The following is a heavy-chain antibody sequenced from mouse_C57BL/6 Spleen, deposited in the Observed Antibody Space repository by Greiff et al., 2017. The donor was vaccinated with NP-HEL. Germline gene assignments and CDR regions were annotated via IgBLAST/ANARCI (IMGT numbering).Heavy chain of an antibody. J-gene: IGHJ2*01. Sequence: QVQLQQSGAELVRPGASVTLSCKASGYTFTDYEMHWVKQTPVHGLEWIGAIDPETGGTAYNQKFKGKAILTADKSSTTAYMELRSLTSEDSAVYYCTRGDYAYWGQGTTLTVSS. CDR2: IDPETGGT. CDR3: TRGDYAY. CDR1: GYTFTDYE. V-gene: IGHV1-15*01.